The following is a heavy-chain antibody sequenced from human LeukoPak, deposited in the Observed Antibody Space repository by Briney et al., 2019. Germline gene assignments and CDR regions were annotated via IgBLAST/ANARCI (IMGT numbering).Heavy chain of an antibody. D-gene: IGHD2-15*01. CDR3: AKPGSSTRNYFDY. CDR2: ISGSGGST. V-gene: IGHV3-23*01. Sequence: HPGGSLRLSCAASGFTFSSYSMNWVRQAPGKGLEWVSAISGSGGSTYYADSVKGRFTISRDNSKNTLYLQMNSLRAEDAAVYYCAKPGSSTRNYFDYWGQGTLVTVSS. J-gene: IGHJ4*02. CDR1: GFTFSSYS.